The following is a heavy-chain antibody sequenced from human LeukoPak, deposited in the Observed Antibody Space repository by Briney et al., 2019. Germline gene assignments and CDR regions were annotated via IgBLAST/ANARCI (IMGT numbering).Heavy chain of an antibody. CDR3: ARDRKAPGNFDY. D-gene: IGHD1-14*01. V-gene: IGHV3-7*01. CDR1: GFTFSSYA. Sequence: SGGSLRLSCAASGFTFSSYAMSWVRQAPGKGLEWVANIKQDGSEKYYVDSVKGRFTISRDNAKNSLYLQMNSLRAEDTAVYYCARDRKAPGNFDYWGQGTLVTVSS. J-gene: IGHJ4*02. CDR2: IKQDGSEK.